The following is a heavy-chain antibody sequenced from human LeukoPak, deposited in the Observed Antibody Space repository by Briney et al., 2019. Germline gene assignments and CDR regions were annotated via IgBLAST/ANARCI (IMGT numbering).Heavy chain of an antibody. J-gene: IGHJ4*02. Sequence: GGSLRLSCAASGFTFSRYSMTWVRQAPGKGLEWVSSFTSMSRTIYYADSVKGRFTISRDDAKESLYLQMNSLRAEDTAIYYCARESSGIAAPDKIDYWGQGALVTVSS. CDR2: FTSMSRTI. D-gene: IGHD6-13*01. CDR1: GFTFSRYS. V-gene: IGHV3-21*01. CDR3: ARESSGIAAPDKIDY.